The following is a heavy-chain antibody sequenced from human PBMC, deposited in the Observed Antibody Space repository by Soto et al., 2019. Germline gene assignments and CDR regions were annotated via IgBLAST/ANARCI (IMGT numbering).Heavy chain of an antibody. CDR2: IIPMFETV. J-gene: IGHJ6*02. CDR3: ARGLRTGNYGMDV. CDR1: GGTFDNYA. V-gene: IGHV1-69*13. Sequence: GASVKGSCKASGGTFDNYAVSWVRQAPGQGLEWMGGIIPMFETVNYAQRFQGRLTIAADESTSTAYMELTSLTSADTAIYFCARGLRTGNYGMDVWGQGTTVTVSS. D-gene: IGHD2-15*01.